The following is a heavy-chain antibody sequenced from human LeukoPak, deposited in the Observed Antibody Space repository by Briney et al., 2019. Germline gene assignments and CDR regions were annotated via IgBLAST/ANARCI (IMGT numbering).Heavy chain of an antibody. CDR1: GGSISSTSYH. D-gene: IGHD6-6*01. CDR3: PGSIEDRYYLDN. CDR2: VYYTGSA. V-gene: IGHV4-39*01. J-gene: IGHJ4*02. Sequence: SETLSLTCTVSGGSISSTSYHWAWIRQPPGKGLEWIATVYYTGSAYDNPALKSRVTISVDSSKSLFSLKLTSVTAADTAVYYCPGSIEDRYYLDNWAQGPLVTASS.